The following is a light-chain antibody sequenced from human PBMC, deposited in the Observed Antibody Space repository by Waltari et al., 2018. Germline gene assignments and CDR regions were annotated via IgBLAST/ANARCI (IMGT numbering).Light chain of an antibody. J-gene: IGKJ5*01. CDR3: QHYNNWPIT. Sequence: EIVMTQSPATLSVSPGERVTLPCRASQRVGSLLAWYQQKPGQPPRLLIHGASTRATGIPARFSGSGSGTEFTLTISSLQSEDFAVYCCQHYNNWPITFGQGTRLEI. CDR2: GAS. CDR1: QRVGSL. V-gene: IGKV3-15*01.